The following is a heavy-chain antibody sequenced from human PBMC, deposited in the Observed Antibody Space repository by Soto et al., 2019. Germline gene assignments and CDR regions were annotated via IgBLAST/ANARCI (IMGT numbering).Heavy chain of an antibody. V-gene: IGHV1-58*02. CDR1: GFDFGSFG. J-gene: IGHJ6*02. CDR2: IVVASGRT. CDR3: SADHPHTAIGWPV. Sequence: SVKVSCKASGFDFGSFGIQFLRQTRGRGLEWIGWIVVASGRTNYARQFQGRVASSRDMSSTTAYMDLYDLKSDDTAVYFCSADHPHTAIGWPVLGQGTTVTVSS.